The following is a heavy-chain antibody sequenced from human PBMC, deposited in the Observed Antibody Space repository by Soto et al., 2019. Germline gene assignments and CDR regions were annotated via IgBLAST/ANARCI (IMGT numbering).Heavy chain of an antibody. D-gene: IGHD4-17*01. V-gene: IGHV3-30*18. Sequence: GGSLRLSCAASGFTFSSYGMHWVRQAPGKGLEWVAVISYDGSNKYYADSVKGRFTISRDNSKNTLYLQMNSLRAEDTAVYYCAKDALRIPDFDYWGQGTLVTVSS. J-gene: IGHJ4*02. CDR3: AKDALRIPDFDY. CDR2: ISYDGSNK. CDR1: GFTFSSYG.